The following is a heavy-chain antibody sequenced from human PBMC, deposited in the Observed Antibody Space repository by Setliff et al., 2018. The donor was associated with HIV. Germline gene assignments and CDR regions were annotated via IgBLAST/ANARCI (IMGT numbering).Heavy chain of an antibody. Sequence: SETLSLTCAVYGGSFSGYYWIWIRQPPGKGLEWIGEINHSGSTNYNPSLKSRVTISVDTSKNQFSLKLSSVTGADTAVYYCARGRLYSGPDHWGQGTLVTVSS. CDR3: ARGRLYSGPDH. CDR1: GGSFSGYY. CDR2: INHSGST. V-gene: IGHV4-34*01. J-gene: IGHJ5*02. D-gene: IGHD5-12*01.